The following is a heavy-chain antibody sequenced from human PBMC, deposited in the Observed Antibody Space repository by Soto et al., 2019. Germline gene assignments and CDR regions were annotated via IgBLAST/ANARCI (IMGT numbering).Heavy chain of an antibody. D-gene: IGHD3-10*01. V-gene: IGHV4-59*05. Sequence: SETLSLTCTVSGGSMISYYWSWIRQPPGKGLEWIGSIYYSVSTYYNPSLKSRVTISVDTSKNQFSLKLSSVTAADTAVYYCARLPWVSPYGSGSYWSYYYYGMDVWGQGTTV. CDR3: ARLPWVSPYGSGSYWSYYYYGMDV. CDR1: GGSMISYY. CDR2: IYYSVST. J-gene: IGHJ6*02.